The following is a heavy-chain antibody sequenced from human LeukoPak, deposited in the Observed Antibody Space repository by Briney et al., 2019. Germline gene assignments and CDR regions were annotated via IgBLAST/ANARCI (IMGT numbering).Heavy chain of an antibody. D-gene: IGHD3-10*01. Sequence: SETLSLTCTVSAGSISSYYWSWIRQPAGKGLEWIGRIDTSGSTNYNPSLKSRVTMSVDTSKNQFSLKLSSVTAADTAAYYCARDFKYYYGSGSYSYYYYMDVWGKGTTVTISS. CDR2: IDTSGST. CDR1: AGSISSYY. V-gene: IGHV4-4*07. CDR3: ARDFKYYYGSGSYSYYYYMDV. J-gene: IGHJ6*03.